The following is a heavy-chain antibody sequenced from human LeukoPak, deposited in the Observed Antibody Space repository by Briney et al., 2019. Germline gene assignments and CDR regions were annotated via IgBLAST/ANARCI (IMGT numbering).Heavy chain of an antibody. D-gene: IGHD2-2*01. CDR3: AKDRCGLTSCQPTFDW. Sequence: GGSLTLSCVASGFTFTSHAMSWVRQAPGKGLAWVASISGSGGSTFHADSVKGRFTISRDSSKNTLYLQMNNVRAEDTGLYYCAKDRCGLTSCQPTFDWWGQGTLVTVSS. CDR1: GFTFTSHA. J-gene: IGHJ4*02. CDR2: ISGSGGST. V-gene: IGHV3-23*01.